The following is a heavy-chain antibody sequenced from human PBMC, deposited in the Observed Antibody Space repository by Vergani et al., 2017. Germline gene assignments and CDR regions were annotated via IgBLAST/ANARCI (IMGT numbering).Heavy chain of an antibody. CDR3: ARVVARSMKYYYFGY. CDR2: IIPIFGTA. D-gene: IGHD3-10*01. J-gene: IGHJ4*02. CDR1: GGTFSSYA. V-gene: IGHV1-69*06. Sequence: QVQLVQSGAEVKKPGSSVKVSCKASGGTFSSYAISWVRQAPGQGLEWMGGIIPIFGTANYAQKFQGRVTMTRDTSISTAYMELSRLRSDDTAVYYCARVVARSMKYYYFGYWGQGTLVTVSS.